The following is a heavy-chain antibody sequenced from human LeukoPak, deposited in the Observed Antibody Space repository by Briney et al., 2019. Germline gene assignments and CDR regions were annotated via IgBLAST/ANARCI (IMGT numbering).Heavy chain of an antibody. D-gene: IGHD1-26*01. CDR2: IYYSGST. V-gene: IGHV4-59*12. Sequence: PSETLSLTCTVSGGSISSYYWSWIRQPPGKGLEWIGEIYYSGSTNYDPSLKSRVTISVDKSKNQFSLKLNSMTAADTAVYYCARKSGSYVDYWGQGTLVTVSS. CDR3: ARKSGSYVDY. CDR1: GGSISSYY. J-gene: IGHJ4*02.